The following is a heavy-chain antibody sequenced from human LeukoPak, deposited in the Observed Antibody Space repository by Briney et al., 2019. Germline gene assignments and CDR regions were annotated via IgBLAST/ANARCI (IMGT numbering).Heavy chain of an antibody. CDR3: ARARAAGTPTLFDY. Sequence: GASAKVSCKASGYTFTSYGISWVRQAPGQGLEWMGWISAYNGNTNYAQKLQGRVTMTTDTSTSTAYMELRSLRSDDTAVYYCARARAAGTPTLFDYWGQGTLVTVSS. CDR1: GYTFTSYG. CDR2: ISAYNGNT. V-gene: IGHV1-18*04. J-gene: IGHJ4*02. D-gene: IGHD6-13*01.